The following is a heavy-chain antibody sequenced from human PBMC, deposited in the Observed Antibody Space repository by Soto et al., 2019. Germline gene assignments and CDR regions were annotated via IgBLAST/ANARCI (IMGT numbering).Heavy chain of an antibody. CDR3: ARFVGAVAGFFDY. J-gene: IGHJ4*02. Sequence: TSETLSLTCTVSGGSISSYYWSWIRQPPGKGLEWIGYIYYSGSTNYNPSLKSRVTISVDTSKNQFSLKLSSVTAADTAVYYCARFVGAVAGFFDYWGQGTLVTVSS. CDR1: GGSISSYY. CDR2: IYYSGST. V-gene: IGHV4-59*01. D-gene: IGHD6-19*01.